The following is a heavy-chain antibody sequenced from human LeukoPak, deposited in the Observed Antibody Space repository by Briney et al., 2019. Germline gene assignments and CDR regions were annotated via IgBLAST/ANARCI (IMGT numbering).Heavy chain of an antibody. Sequence: ASVKVACKASGYSFTGANIHWVRQAPGQGLEWVGRTDPKSGDTKYAKKFQGRVTVTRDTSISTVYMDLSRLTSDDTALYHCATRMSSVAGFDPWGQGTLVTVSS. J-gene: IGHJ5*02. CDR2: TDPKSGDT. V-gene: IGHV1-2*02. CDR1: GYSFTGAN. CDR3: ATRMSSVAGFDP. D-gene: IGHD4-23*01.